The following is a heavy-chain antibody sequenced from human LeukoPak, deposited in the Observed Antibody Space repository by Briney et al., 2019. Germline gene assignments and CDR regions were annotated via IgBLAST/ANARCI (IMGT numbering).Heavy chain of an antibody. CDR3: AKHSGSYFIYYVDS. D-gene: IGHD1-26*01. V-gene: IGHV3-23*01. CDR2: ISGSAYNT. J-gene: IGHJ4*02. Sequence: GGSLRLSCAASGFTFSSYGMSWVRQAPGKGLEWVSTISGSAYNTYYADSVKGRFTISRDNSANTLYLQRNSLRAEDTALYYCAKHSGSYFIYYVDSWGQGTLVTVSS. CDR1: GFTFSSYG.